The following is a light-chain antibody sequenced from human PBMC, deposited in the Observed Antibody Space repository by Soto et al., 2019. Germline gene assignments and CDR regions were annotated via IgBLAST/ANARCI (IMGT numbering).Light chain of an antibody. CDR1: QSVSSD. J-gene: IGKJ5*01. CDR3: QQYNSWPPIT. V-gene: IGKV3-15*01. CDR2: GAS. Sequence: IVLTQSPCTLSWSPGASAPLSCRASQSVSSDLAWYHQKPGQAPRLLIYGASTRATGIPARFSGSGSGTEFTLTISSLQSEDFAVYYCQQYNSWPPITFGQGTRLEI.